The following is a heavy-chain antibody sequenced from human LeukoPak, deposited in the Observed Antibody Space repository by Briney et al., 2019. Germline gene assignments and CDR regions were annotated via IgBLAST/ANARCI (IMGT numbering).Heavy chain of an antibody. Sequence: RGGSLRLSCAVSGFTFDDYAMHWVRHAPGKGLQWLSGISWNSGSIGYADSVKGRFTISRDNAKNSLYLQMNSLRAEDTASYYCAKADLRGPTTVTAIDYWGQGTLVTVSS. CDR2: ISWNSGSI. CDR3: AKADLRGPTTVTAIDY. CDR1: GFTFDDYA. D-gene: IGHD4-17*01. J-gene: IGHJ4*02. V-gene: IGHV3-9*01.